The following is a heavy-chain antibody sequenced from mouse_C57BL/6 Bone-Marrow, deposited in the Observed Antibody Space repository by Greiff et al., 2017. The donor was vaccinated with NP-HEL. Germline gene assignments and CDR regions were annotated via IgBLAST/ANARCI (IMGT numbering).Heavy chain of an antibody. CDR3: ARSDYYGSSYRYFEV. J-gene: IGHJ1*03. V-gene: IGHV1-64*01. Sequence: VQLQQPGAELVKPGASVQLSCKASGYTFTSYWMHWVKQRPGQGLEWIGMIHPNSGSTNYNEKFKSKATLTVDKSSSTAYMQLSSLTSEDSAVYYCARSDYYGSSYRYFEVWGTGTTVTVSS. CDR1: GYTFTSYW. CDR2: IHPNSGST. D-gene: IGHD1-1*01.